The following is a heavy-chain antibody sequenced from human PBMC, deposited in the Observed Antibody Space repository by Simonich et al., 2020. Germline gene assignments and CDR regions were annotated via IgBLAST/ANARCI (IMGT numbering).Heavy chain of an antibody. CDR2: INPNSVCT. CDR1: GYTFTGYY. CDR3: ARVRFEAFDI. Sequence: QLQLVQYGAEVKKPGASVKFSCKASGYTFTGYYMHWVRQAPGQGLEWMGWINPNSVCTNYAQKFQGRVTMNRDTSISTAYMELGRLRDDDTAVYYCARVRFEAFDIWGQGTMVTVSS. V-gene: IGHV1-2*02. J-gene: IGHJ3*02.